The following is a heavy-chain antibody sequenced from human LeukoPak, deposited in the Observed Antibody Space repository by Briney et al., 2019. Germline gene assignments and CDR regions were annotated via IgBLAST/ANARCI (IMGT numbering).Heavy chain of an antibody. V-gene: IGHV4-4*09. CDR2: IYTSGST. Sequence: SETPSLTCTVSGGSISSYYWSWIRQPPGKGLEWIGYIYTSGSTNYNPSLKSRVTISVDTSKNQFSLKLSSVTAADTAVYYCARHVGYCSSTSCYTYYYMDVWGKGTTVTVSS. D-gene: IGHD2-2*02. CDR3: ARHVGYCSSTSCYTYYYMDV. CDR1: GGSISSYY. J-gene: IGHJ6*03.